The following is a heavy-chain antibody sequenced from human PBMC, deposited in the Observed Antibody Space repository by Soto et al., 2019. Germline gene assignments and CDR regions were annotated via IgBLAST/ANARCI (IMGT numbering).Heavy chain of an antibody. Sequence: GGSLRLSCAASGFTFSSYAMSWVRQAPGKGLEWVSAISGSGGSTYYADSVKGRFTISRDNSKNTLYLQMNSLRAEDTAVYYCGSERDYDFWSGSTRGADYWGQGTLVTVSS. CDR1: GFTFSSYA. CDR3: GSERDYDFWSGSTRGADY. J-gene: IGHJ4*02. D-gene: IGHD3-3*01. CDR2: ISGSGGST. V-gene: IGHV3-23*01.